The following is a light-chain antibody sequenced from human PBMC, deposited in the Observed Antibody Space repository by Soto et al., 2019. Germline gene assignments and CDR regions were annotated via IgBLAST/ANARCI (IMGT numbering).Light chain of an antibody. CDR1: QSSFDSY. J-gene: IGKJ1*01. CDR3: YQYGNSPWT. Sequence: EVVLTQSPDTLSLSPGEGATLSCRASQSSFDSYLAWFQQKPGQAPRLLIYAASTRATGIPDRFSGSRSGTDFTLTISRLEPEDAAVYYCYQYGNSPWTLGQGTKVEI. V-gene: IGKV3-20*01. CDR2: AAS.